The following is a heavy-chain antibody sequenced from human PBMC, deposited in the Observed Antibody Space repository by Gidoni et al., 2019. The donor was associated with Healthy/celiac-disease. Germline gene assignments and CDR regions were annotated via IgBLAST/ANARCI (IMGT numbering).Heavy chain of an antibody. V-gene: IGHV3-30*18. CDR1: GFTFSSYG. D-gene: IGHD6-13*01. Sequence: QVQLVESGGGVVQPGRSLRLSCAASGFTFSSYGMHWVRQAPGKGLEWVAVISYDGSNKYYADSVKGRFTISRDNSKNTLYLQMNSLRAEDTAVYYCAKDAPSSSWSHFDYWGQGTLVTVSS. CDR3: AKDAPSSSWSHFDY. J-gene: IGHJ4*02. CDR2: ISYDGSNK.